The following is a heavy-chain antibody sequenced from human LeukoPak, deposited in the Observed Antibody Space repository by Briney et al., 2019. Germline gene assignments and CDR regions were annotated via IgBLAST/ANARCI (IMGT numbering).Heavy chain of an antibody. CDR1: GGSISSYY. J-gene: IGHJ3*02. Sequence: SETLSLTCTVSGGSISSYYWSWIRQPPGKGLEWIGYIYYSGSTNYNPSLKSRVTISVDTSKNQFSLKLSSVTAADTAVYYCALKGAHDAFDIWGQGTMVTVSS. V-gene: IGHV4-59*01. CDR3: ALKGAHDAFDI. D-gene: IGHD3-16*01. CDR2: IYYSGST.